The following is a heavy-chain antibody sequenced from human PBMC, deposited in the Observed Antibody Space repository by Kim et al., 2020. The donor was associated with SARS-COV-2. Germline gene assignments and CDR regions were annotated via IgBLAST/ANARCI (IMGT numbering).Heavy chain of an antibody. CDR3: ARVVRITMVRGVIITDWFDP. V-gene: IGHV3-11*01. D-gene: IGHD3-10*01. Sequence: GGSLRLSCAASGFTFSDYYMSWIRQAPGKGLEWVSYISSSGSTIYYADSVKGRFTISRDNAKNSLYLQMNSLRAEDTAVYYCARVVRITMVRGVIITDWFDPWGQGTLVTVSS. CDR1: GFTFSDYY. J-gene: IGHJ5*02. CDR2: ISSSGSTI.